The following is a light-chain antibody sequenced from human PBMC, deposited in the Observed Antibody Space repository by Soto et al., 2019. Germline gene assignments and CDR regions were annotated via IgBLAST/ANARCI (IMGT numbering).Light chain of an antibody. Sequence: AIRMAQSPSTFSASTGDRVTITCRASQGISSYLAWYQQKPGKAPKLLIYAASTLQGGVPSRFRGSASVTDFTLTIRCLQSEDFSTYYCQQYYIYPQPVVQRTKVDI. V-gene: IGKV1-8*01. CDR2: AAS. CDR1: QGISSY. CDR3: QQYYIYPQP. J-gene: IGKJ2*01.